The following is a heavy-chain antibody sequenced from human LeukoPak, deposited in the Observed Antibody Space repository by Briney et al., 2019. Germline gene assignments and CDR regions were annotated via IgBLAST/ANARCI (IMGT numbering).Heavy chain of an antibody. J-gene: IGHJ4*02. Sequence: GGSLRLSCAASGFTFSSYAMNWVRQAPGKGLEWVSAISGSGDSTCYADSVKGRFTISRDNSKNTLYLQMNSLRAEDTAVYYCAKSKVVAATMGRFDYWGQGTLVTVSS. CDR2: ISGSGDST. D-gene: IGHD2-15*01. V-gene: IGHV3-23*01. CDR3: AKSKVVAATMGRFDY. CDR1: GFTFSSYA.